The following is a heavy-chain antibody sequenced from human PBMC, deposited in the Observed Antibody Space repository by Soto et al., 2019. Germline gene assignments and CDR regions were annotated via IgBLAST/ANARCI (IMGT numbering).Heavy chain of an antibody. V-gene: IGHV1-2*02. CDR2: INPNSGGT. CDR3: ARDRSTSHSYGFNNWFDP. CDR1: GYTFTGYY. J-gene: IGHJ5*02. Sequence: ASVKVSCKASGYTFTGYYMHWVRQAPGQGLEWMGWINPNSGGTNYAQKFQGRVTITADESTSTAYMELSSLRSEDTAVYYSARDRSTSHSYGFNNWFDPWGQGTLVTVSS. D-gene: IGHD5-18*01.